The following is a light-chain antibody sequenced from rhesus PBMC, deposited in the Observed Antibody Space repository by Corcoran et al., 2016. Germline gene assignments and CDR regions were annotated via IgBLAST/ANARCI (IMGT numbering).Light chain of an antibody. CDR1: QSVSSS. CDR2: GAS. J-gene: IGKJ1*01. CDR3: LQHSNWPRT. V-gene: IGKV3-24*01. Sequence: EIVMTQSPATLSLSPGERATLSCRASQSVSSSLAWYQQKPGQAPSLLTYGASSSATGLPDRLSGRGSGTDFTLTNSSLEPEDVAVYYCLQHSNWPRTFGQGTKVEIK.